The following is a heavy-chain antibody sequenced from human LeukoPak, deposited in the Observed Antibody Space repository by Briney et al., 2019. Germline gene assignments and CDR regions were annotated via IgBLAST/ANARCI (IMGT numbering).Heavy chain of an antibody. V-gene: IGHV4-4*07. CDR2: IYTSGST. Sequence: SETLSLTCTVSGGSTSNYYWTWIRQPAEKGLEWIGRIYTSGSTNYNSSLKSRVTMSVDTSKNQFSLKLSSVTAADTAVYYCARRTGYSGSGSGAFDIWGQGTMVTVSS. J-gene: IGHJ3*02. D-gene: IGHD3-10*01. CDR3: ARRTGYSGSGSGAFDI. CDR1: GGSTSNYY.